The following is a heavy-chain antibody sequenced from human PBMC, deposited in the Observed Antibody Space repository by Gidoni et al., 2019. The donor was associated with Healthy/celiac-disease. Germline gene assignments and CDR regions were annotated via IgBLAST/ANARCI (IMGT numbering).Heavy chain of an antibody. J-gene: IGHJ4*02. CDR3: ATEGERLGLRRWTGRPY. Sequence: QVQLVQSGAEVKKPGASVTVSCKVSGYTLTELSMHWVRQAPGKGLEWMGGFDPEDGETIYAQKFQSRVTMTEDTSTDTAYMELSSLRSEDTAVYYCATEGERLGLRRWTGRPYWGQGTLVTVSA. CDR1: GYTLTELS. CDR2: FDPEDGET. D-gene: IGHD3-16*01. V-gene: IGHV1-24*01.